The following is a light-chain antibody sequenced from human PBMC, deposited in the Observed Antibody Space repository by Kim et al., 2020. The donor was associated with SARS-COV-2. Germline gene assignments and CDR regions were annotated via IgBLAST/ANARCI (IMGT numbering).Light chain of an antibody. CDR1: QSVSDW. CDR2: KAS. CDR3: LRYNDYSGT. J-gene: IGKJ2*01. Sequence: SASVGDRVTITCRDSQSVSDWLAWYQQKPGKAHKLRIYKASSLQSGVPSRFSGSGSGTEFTLTISSLQPDDFASYYCLRYNDYSGTFGQGTKLEIK. V-gene: IGKV1-5*03.